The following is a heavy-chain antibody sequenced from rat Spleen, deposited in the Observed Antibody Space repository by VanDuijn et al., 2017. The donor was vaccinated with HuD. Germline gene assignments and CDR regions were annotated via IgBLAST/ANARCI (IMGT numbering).Heavy chain of an antibody. J-gene: IGHJ2*01. CDR3: ASHSQSRYYFDY. D-gene: IGHD1-4*01. CDR2: ISYDGSST. V-gene: IGHV5-29*01. CDR1: GFTFSDYY. Sequence: EVQLVESDGGLVQPGRSLKLSCAASGFTFSDYYMAWVRQAPTKGLEWVATISYDGSSTYYRDSVKGRFTVPRDNAKSTLYLQMDSLRSEDTATYYCASHSQSRYYFDYWGQGVMVTVSS.